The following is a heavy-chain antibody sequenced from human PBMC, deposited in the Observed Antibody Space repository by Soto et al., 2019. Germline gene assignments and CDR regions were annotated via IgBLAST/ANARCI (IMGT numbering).Heavy chain of an antibody. D-gene: IGHD6-19*01. V-gene: IGHV3-33*01. CDR1: VFTFSNYG. Sequence: QVRLVESGGGVVQPGRSLVLSCAASVFTFSNYGRHWFRPAPVKGLEWVAVMWYEGMNRYYADSVKGRFTISSDNSKNTVYLQLNSLRAEDTAVYYCARDPGESSRGWWLCYDDWGQGTLVAVSS. J-gene: IGHJ4*02. CDR3: ARDPGESSRGWWLCYDD. CDR2: MWYEGMNR.